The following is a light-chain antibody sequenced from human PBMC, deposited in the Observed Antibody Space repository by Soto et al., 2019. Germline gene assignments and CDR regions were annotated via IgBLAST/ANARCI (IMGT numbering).Light chain of an antibody. CDR1: QSVSSN. Sequence: EIVMTQSPATLSVSPGERATLSCRASQSVSSNLAWYQQKPGQAPRLLIYGASTRATGIPARFSGSGSGTDFTLTISSLQPEDFATYYCLQDYTYPWTFGQGTKGGYQ. CDR3: LQDYTYPWT. V-gene: IGKV3-15*01. J-gene: IGKJ1*01. CDR2: GAS.